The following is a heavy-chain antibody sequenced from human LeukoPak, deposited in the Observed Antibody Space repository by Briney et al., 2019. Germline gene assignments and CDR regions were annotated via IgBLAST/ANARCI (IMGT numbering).Heavy chain of an antibody. CDR1: GGSFSGYY. Sequence: SGTLSLTCAVYGGSFSGYYWSWIRQPPGKGLEWIGEINHSGSTNYNPSLKSRVTISVDTSKNQFSLKLSSVTAADTAVYYCARGGARYCSGGSCRYFDYWGQGTLVTVSS. J-gene: IGHJ4*02. CDR3: ARGGARYCSGGSCRYFDY. CDR2: INHSGST. V-gene: IGHV4-34*01. D-gene: IGHD2-15*01.